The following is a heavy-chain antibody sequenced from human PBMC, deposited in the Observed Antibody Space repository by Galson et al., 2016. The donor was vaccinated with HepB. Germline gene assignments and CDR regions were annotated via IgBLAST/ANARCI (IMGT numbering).Heavy chain of an antibody. Sequence: ETLSLTCTVSGASIISTNYNWGWIRQPPGKGLEWIASIFHTGRSDYNPSLQSRVTISVDTSMNRFSLSLRSVSTADMATYFCARHPTGYPNWFDRWGHGTLVVVSS. CDR2: IFHTGRS. CDR1: GASIISTNYN. CDR3: ARHPTGYPNWFDR. V-gene: IGHV4-39*01. J-gene: IGHJ5*02. D-gene: IGHD3-9*01.